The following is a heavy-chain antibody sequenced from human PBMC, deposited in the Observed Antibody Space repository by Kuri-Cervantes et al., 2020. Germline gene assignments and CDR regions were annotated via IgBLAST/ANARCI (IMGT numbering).Heavy chain of an antibody. J-gene: IGHJ3*02. CDR3: ARGELNSRRAFDI. Sequence: SETLSLTCTVSGGSVSSGSYYWSWIRQPPGKGLEWIGSIYYSGSTYYNPSLKSRVTISVDTSKNQFSLKLSSVTAADTAVYYCARGELNSRRAFDIWGQGTMVTVSS. D-gene: IGHD1-7*01. CDR2: IYYSGST. CDR1: GGSVSSGSYY. V-gene: IGHV4-39*07.